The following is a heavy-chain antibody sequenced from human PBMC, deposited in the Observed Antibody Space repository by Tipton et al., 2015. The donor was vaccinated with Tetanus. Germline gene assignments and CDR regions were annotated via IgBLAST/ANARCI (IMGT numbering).Heavy chain of an antibody. Sequence: SLRLSCVASGFIVSSHYMSWVRQAPGKGLEWVSGISAGGGSTYYADSVEGRFTISRDNSKNTLYLQMNSLRAEDTAIYYCAISDVAVADSNWGQGTLVTVSS. CDR2: ISAGGGST. D-gene: IGHD6-19*01. CDR3: AISDVAVADSN. CDR1: GFIVSSHY. V-gene: IGHV3-23*01. J-gene: IGHJ4*02.